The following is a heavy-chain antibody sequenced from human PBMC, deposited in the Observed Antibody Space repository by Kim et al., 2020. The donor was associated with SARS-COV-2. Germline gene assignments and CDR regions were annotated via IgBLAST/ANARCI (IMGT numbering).Heavy chain of an antibody. V-gene: IGHV3-7*03. D-gene: IGHD6-6*01. J-gene: IGHJ4*02. Sequence: GGSLRLSCAASGFTFSTYWMSWVRQTPGKGLEWVANIKADGSESFYMGSMKGRFTISRDNAKNSLYLQMDILRVEDTAVYYCARRMGGFAARTIDYWGQG. CDR1: GFTFSTYW. CDR2: IKADGSES. CDR3: ARRMGGFAARTIDY.